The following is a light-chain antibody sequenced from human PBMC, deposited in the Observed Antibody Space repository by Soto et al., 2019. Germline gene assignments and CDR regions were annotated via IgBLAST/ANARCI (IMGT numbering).Light chain of an antibody. J-gene: IGKJ1*01. CDR3: QQSNSYRT. Sequence: IQMTQSPSSLSAAVGDRVTITCRASQSISIWLAWYQQKPGKAPKLLIYKASTLETGVPSRFSGSGSGTEFTLTISSLQPDDFATYYCQQSNSYRTFGQGTKVDI. CDR2: KAS. V-gene: IGKV1-5*03. CDR1: QSISIW.